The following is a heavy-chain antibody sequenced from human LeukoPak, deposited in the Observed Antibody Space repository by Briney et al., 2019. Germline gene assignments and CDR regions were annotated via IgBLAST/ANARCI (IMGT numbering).Heavy chain of an antibody. J-gene: IGHJ6*02. D-gene: IGHD3-22*01. Sequence: PGRSLRLSCAASGFTFSSYAMHWVRQAPGKGLEWVAVISYDGSNKYYADSVKGRFTISRDNSKNTLYLQMNSLRAEDTAVYYCARDLPHDSSGYYGYYGMDVWGQGTTVTVSS. CDR3: ARDLPHDSSGYYGYYGMDV. V-gene: IGHV3-30-3*01. CDR1: GFTFSSYA. CDR2: ISYDGSNK.